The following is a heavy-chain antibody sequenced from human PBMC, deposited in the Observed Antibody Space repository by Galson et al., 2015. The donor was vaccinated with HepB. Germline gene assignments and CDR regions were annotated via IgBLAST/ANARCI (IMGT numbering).Heavy chain of an antibody. V-gene: IGHV3-33*01. CDR3: ARLTRGDWCFDY. D-gene: IGHD3-16*01. J-gene: IGHJ4*02. Sequence: LRLSCAASGFTFSSYGMHWVRQAPGKGLEWVAVIWYDGSNKYYADSVKGRFTISRDNSKNTLYLQMNSLRAEDTAVYYCARLTRGDWCFDYWGQGTLVTVSS. CDR1: GFTFSSYG. CDR2: IWYDGSNK.